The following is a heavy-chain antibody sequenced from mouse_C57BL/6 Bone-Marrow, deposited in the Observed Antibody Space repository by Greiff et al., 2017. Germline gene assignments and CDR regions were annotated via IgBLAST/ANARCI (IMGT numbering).Heavy chain of an antibody. Sequence: EVQLQQSGAELVKPGASVKLSCTASGFNIKDYYMHWVKQRTEQGLEWIGRIDPEDGGTKYAPKFQGKDPITANPSSNPAYLQLSRLTSEDTAVYYCARPTYYSNYEDFDYWGQGTTLTVSS. CDR3: ARPTYYSNYEDFDY. CDR1: GFNIKDYY. CDR2: IDPEDGGT. J-gene: IGHJ2*01. D-gene: IGHD2-5*01. V-gene: IGHV14-2*01.